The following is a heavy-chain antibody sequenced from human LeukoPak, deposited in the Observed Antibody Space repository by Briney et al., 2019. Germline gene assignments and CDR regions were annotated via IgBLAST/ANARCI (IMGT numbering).Heavy chain of an antibody. Sequence: GGSLRLSCAASGFTFSGSAMHWVRQASGKGLEWVGRIRSKANSYATAYAASVKGRFTISRDDSKNTAYLQMNSLRPEDTAVYYCVKEAYYGWGSSPTFYFDYWGQGTRVTVSS. D-gene: IGHD3-10*01. CDR3: VKEAYYGWGSSPTFYFDY. CDR1: GFTFSGSA. V-gene: IGHV3-73*01. J-gene: IGHJ4*02. CDR2: IRSKANSYAT.